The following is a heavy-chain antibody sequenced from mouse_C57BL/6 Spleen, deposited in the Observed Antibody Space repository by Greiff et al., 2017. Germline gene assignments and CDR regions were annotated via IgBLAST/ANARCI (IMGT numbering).Heavy chain of an antibody. CDR2: IWRGGST. D-gene: IGHD1-1*01. V-gene: IGHV2-5*01. CDR3: AKGVYGSSYVYYAMDD. Sequence: VHLVESGPGLVQPSQSLSITCTVSGFSLTSYGVHWVRQSPGKGLEWLGVIWRGGSTDYNAAFMSRLSITKDNSKSQVFFKMNSLQADDTAIYYCAKGVYGSSYVYYAMDDWGQGTSVTVSS. CDR1: GFSLTSYG. J-gene: IGHJ4*01.